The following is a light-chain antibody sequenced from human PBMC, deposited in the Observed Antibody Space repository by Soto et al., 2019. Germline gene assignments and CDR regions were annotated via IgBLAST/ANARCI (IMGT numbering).Light chain of an antibody. J-gene: IGKJ2*01. V-gene: IGKV1-8*01. CDR2: AAS. CDR3: QQYYSYPYT. CDR1: QGISSY. Sequence: AIRMTQSPSSFSASTGDRVTITCRASQGISSYLAWYQQKPGKAPKLLIYAASTLQSAVPSRFSGSGSGTDSTLTISCLQSEDFATYYCQQYYSYPYTFGQGTKLEIK.